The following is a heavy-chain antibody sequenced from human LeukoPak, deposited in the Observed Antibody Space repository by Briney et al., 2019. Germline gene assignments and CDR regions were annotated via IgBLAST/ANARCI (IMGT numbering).Heavy chain of an antibody. CDR1: GGSISSYY. V-gene: IGHV4-4*07. Sequence: PSETLSLTCTVSGGSISSYYWSWIRQPAGKGLEWIGRIYTSGSTNYNPSLKSRVTMSVDTSKNQFSLKLSSVTAADTAVYYCARDEGKDPYYYYGMDVWGQGTTVTVSS. J-gene: IGHJ6*02. CDR3: ARDEGKDPYYYYGMDV. CDR2: IYTSGST.